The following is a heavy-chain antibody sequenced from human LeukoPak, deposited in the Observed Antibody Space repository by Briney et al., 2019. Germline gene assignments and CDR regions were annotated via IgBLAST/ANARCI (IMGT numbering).Heavy chain of an antibody. CDR1: GGSISSYY. D-gene: IGHD6-13*01. J-gene: IGHJ6*03. CDR3: ARHVYSSSPSYMDV. V-gene: IGHV4-4*09. CDR2: IYTSGST. Sequence: KASETLSLTCTVSGGSISSYYWSWIRQPPGKGLEWIGYIYTSGSTNYNPSLKSRVTISVDSSKSHFSLQLSSVTAADTAVYYCARHVYSSSPSYMDVWGRGTTVTVPS.